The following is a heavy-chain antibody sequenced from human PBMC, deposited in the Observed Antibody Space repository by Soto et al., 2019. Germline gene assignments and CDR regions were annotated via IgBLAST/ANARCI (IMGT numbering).Heavy chain of an antibody. CDR3: ARDRNYYGSGSGVVDY. D-gene: IGHD3-10*01. CDR1: GFTFSSYG. Sequence: QVQLVESGGGVVQPGRSLRLSCAASGFTFSSYGMHWVRQAPGKGLEWVAVIWYDGSNKYYADPVKGRFTISRDNSKNTLYLQMNSLRAEDTAVYYCARDRNYYGSGSGVVDYWGQGTLVTVSS. J-gene: IGHJ4*02. V-gene: IGHV3-33*01. CDR2: IWYDGSNK.